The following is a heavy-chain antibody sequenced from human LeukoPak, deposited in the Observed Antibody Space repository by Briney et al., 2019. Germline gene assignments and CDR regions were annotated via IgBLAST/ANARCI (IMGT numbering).Heavy chain of an antibody. V-gene: IGHV4-39*07. CDR3: VLRAVAGNWFDP. J-gene: IGHJ5*02. CDR1: GGSISSSSYY. Sequence: SETLSLTCTVSGGSISSSSYYWGWIRQPPGKGLEWIGSIYYSGSTYYNPSLKSRVTISVDTSKNQFSLKLTSVTAADTAVYYCVLRAVAGNWFDPWGQGTLVTVSS. CDR2: IYYSGST. D-gene: IGHD6-19*01.